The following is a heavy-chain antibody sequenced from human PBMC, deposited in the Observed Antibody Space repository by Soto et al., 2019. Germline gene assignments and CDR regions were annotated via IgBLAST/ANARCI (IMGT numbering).Heavy chain of an antibody. Sequence: LRLSGAASEFTLTRYSMNWVRQAPGKGLEWVSSISSTTNYIYYGDSMKGRFTISRDNAKNSLYLEMNSLRAEDTAVYYCARESEDFPSNIDFLGHGTLVTASS. CDR2: ISSTTNYI. CDR3: ARESEDFPSNIDF. J-gene: IGHJ4*01. CDR1: EFTLTRYS. V-gene: IGHV3-21*06.